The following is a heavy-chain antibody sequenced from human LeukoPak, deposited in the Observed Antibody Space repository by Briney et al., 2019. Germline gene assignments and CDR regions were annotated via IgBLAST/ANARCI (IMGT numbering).Heavy chain of an antibody. CDR1: GYTFTGYY. V-gene: IGHV1-2*02. D-gene: IGHD2-15*01. CDR2: INPNSGGT. Sequence: ASVKVSCKASGYTFTGYYMHWVRQAPGQGLEWMGWINPNSGGTNYAQKFQGRVTMTRDASISTAYMDLSRLRSDDTAVYYCARAFVVVVAARDNWFDPWGQGTLVTVSS. CDR3: ARAFVVVVAARDNWFDP. J-gene: IGHJ5*02.